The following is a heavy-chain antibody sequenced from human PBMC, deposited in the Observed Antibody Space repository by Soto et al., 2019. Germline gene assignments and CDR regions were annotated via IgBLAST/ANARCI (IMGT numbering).Heavy chain of an antibody. CDR1: GGSISSYY. CDR2: IYYSGST. CDR3: AREKRIQLWLRVPWFDY. Sequence: ETLSLTCTVSGGSISSYYWSWIRQPPGKGLEWIGYIYYSGSTNYNPSLKSRVTISVDTSKNQFSLKLSSVTAADTAVYYCAREKRIQLWLRVPWFDYWGQGTLVTVSS. D-gene: IGHD5-18*01. J-gene: IGHJ4*02. V-gene: IGHV4-59*12.